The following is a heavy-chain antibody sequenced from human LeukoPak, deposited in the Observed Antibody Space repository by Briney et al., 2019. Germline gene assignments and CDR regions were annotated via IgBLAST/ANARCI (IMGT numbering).Heavy chain of an antibody. V-gene: IGHV4-59*08. CDR2: IYSSGST. Sequence: PSETLSLTCSVSGGSISNYFWTWIRQPPEKGLEWIGYIYSSGSTYYNPSLKSRVTISVDTSKNRFSLKLSTVTAADTAVYYCARHATGAGGIFDIWGQGTMVTVSS. D-gene: IGHD7-27*01. CDR3: ARHATGAGGIFDI. J-gene: IGHJ3*02. CDR1: GGSISNYF.